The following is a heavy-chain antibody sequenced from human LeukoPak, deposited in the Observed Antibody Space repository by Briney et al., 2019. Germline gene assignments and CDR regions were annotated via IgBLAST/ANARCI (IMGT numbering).Heavy chain of an antibody. J-gene: IGHJ4*02. V-gene: IGHV3-23*01. CDR3: ATGKRGPRPFDY. D-gene: IGHD3-10*01. Sequence: GGSLRLSCAASGFTFSTYAMSWVRQAPGKGLEWVSGISTSGSSTYYADSVKGRFTISRDNSKNTLYLQMHSLRAEDTAVYYCATGKRGPRPFDYWGQGTLVTVSS. CDR1: GFTFSTYA. CDR2: ISTSGSST.